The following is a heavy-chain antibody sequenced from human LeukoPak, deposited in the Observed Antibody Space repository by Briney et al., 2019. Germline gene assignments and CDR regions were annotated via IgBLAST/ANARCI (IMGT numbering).Heavy chain of an antibody. V-gene: IGHV3-30*04. CDR3: ARAIWFGELFDWFDP. D-gene: IGHD3-10*01. CDR2: ISYDGSNK. CDR1: GLTFSSYA. Sequence: GGSLRLSCAASGLTFSSYAMHWVRQAPGKGLEWVAVISYDGSNKYYADSVKGRFTISRDNSKNTLYLQMNSLRAEDTAVSYCARAIWFGELFDWFDPWGQGTLVTVSS. J-gene: IGHJ5*02.